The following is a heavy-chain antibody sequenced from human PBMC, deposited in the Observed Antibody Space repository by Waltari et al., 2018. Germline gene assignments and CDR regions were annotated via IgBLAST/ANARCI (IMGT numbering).Heavy chain of an antibody. V-gene: IGHV3-74*01. CDR1: GFTFSSFW. CDR2: IKSDGSST. D-gene: IGHD1-26*01. CDR3: ASARYSGTYYNDY. J-gene: IGHJ4*02. Sequence: EVQLVESGGGLVQPGGSLRLSCAAPGFTFSSFWMHWVRQAPGKGLVWVSRIKSDGSSTSYADSVKGRFTISRDNAKNTLYLQMNSLRAEDTAVYYCASARYSGTYYNDYWGQGMLVTVSP.